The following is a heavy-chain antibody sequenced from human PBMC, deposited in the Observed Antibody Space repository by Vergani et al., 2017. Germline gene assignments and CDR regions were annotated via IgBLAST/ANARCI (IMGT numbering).Heavy chain of an antibody. CDR3: AREVFGSYIDY. Sequence: QVQLQESGPRLVKTSQTLSLTCSVSGDSLSSDDYYWTWIRQSPGRGLEYIGYIYDSESTYYNPSLQSRVTISVDTSKNQFYLNLRSVTAADSAVYYCAREVFGSYIDYWGQGALVTVSS. D-gene: IGHD3-3*01. CDR2: IYDSEST. J-gene: IGHJ4*02. V-gene: IGHV4-30-4*08. CDR1: GDSLSSDDYY.